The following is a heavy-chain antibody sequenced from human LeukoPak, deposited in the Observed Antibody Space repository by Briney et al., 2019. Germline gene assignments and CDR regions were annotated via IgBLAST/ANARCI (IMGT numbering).Heavy chain of an antibody. CDR1: GFDFSPYW. D-gene: IGHD3-22*01. CDR2: MNGPGSLK. Sequence: PGGSLRLSCAASGFDFSPYWMSWVRQVPGKGLEWVATMNGPGSLKHYADSVKGRFTISRDNALNSVYLQMNSLSADDTAVYYCARGIGQWFQWVYWGQGALVTVSS. CDR3: ARGIGQWFQWVY. V-gene: IGHV3-7*04. J-gene: IGHJ4*02.